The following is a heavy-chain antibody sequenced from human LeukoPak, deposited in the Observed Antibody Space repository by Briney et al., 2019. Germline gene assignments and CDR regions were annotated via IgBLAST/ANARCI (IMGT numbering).Heavy chain of an antibody. J-gene: IGHJ4*02. D-gene: IGHD4-17*01. CDR2: IYYSGST. CDR3: ARRGDYWYFDY. V-gene: IGHV4-59*08. Sequence: KASETLSLTCTVSGGSISSYYWSWIRQPPGKGLEWIGYIYYSGSTNYNPSLKSRVTISVDTSKNQFSLKLSSVTAADTAVYYCARRGDYWYFDYWGQGTLVTVSS. CDR1: GGSISSYY.